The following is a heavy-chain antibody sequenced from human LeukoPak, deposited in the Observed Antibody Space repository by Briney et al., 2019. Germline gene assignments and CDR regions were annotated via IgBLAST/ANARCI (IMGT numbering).Heavy chain of an antibody. CDR1: GFTFGSYW. CDR3: ARGSAFHAFDI. CDR2: INNDGTGT. D-gene: IGHD1-26*01. J-gene: IGHJ3*02. Sequence: GGSLRLSCAGSGFTFGSYWMYWVRQAPEKGLVCISRINNDGTGTIYADSVKGRFTISRDNAKNTVFLQLNSLRTEDTAVYYCARGSAFHAFDIWGQGTMVTVSS. V-gene: IGHV3-74*01.